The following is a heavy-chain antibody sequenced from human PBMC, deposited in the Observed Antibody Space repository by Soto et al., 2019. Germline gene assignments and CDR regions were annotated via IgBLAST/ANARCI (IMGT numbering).Heavy chain of an antibody. J-gene: IGHJ5*02. CDR2: ISSSSSYI. V-gene: IGHV3-21*01. CDR1: GFTLSSYS. Sequence: EVQLVESGGGLVKPGGSLRLSCAASGFTLSSYSMNWVRQAPGKGLEWVSSISSSSSYIYYADSVKGRFTISRDNAKNSLYLQMNSLRAEDTAVYYCARRSSTSPPGFDPWGQGTLVTVSS. CDR3: ARRSSTSPPGFDP. D-gene: IGHD2-2*01.